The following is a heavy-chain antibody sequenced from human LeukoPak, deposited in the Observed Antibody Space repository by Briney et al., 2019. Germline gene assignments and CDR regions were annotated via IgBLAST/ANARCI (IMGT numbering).Heavy chain of an antibody. CDR3: VRRFGDPRWGYYYYYMDV. D-gene: IGHD3-10*01. CDR1: GFTFSSYW. V-gene: IGHV3-7*01. J-gene: IGHJ6*03. Sequence: GGSLRLSCAASGFTFSSYWMSWVRQAPGKGLEWVANIKQDGSEKYYVDSVEGRFTISRDNAKNSLYLQMNSLRAEDTAVYYCVRRFGDPRWGYYYYYMDVWGKGTTVTVSS. CDR2: IKQDGSEK.